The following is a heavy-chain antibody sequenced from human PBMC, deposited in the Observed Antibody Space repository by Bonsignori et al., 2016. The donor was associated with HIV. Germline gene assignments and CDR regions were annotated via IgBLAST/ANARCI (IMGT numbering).Heavy chain of an antibody. CDR2: IYHSGTT. J-gene: IGHJ5*02. Sequence: QVQLQESGPGLVKPSETLSLTCGVSGYPISDGYYWGWIRQPPGKGLEWIGSIYHSGTTYYNPSLKSRVNMSVDTSKNQFSLELSSVTAADTAVYFCARDFYGLPLDAWGQGILVTVSS. CDR1: GYPISDGYY. V-gene: IGHV4-38-2*02. D-gene: IGHD3-10*01. CDR3: ARDFYGLPLDA.